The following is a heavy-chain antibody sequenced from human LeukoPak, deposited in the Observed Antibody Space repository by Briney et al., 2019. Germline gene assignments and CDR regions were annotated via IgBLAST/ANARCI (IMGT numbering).Heavy chain of an antibody. Sequence: GGSLRLSCAASGFTFSGFSMSWVRQSPTKGLEWVANVKQDGSERYYVDSVKGRSTISRDNAKNSLSLQMNNLRVEDTAVYYCARAGSHWHYVYWGQGTVVTVSS. CDR1: GFTFSGFS. V-gene: IGHV3-7*01. CDR3: ARAGSHWHYVY. D-gene: IGHD3-10*01. J-gene: IGHJ4*02. CDR2: VKQDGSER.